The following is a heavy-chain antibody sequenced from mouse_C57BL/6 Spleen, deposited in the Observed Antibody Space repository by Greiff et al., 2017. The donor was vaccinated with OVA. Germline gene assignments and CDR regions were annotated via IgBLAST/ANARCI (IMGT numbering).Heavy chain of an antibody. CDR1: GFTFSDFY. J-gene: IGHJ2*01. V-gene: IGHV7-1*01. CDR2: SRNKANDYTT. Sequence: EVHLVESGGGLVQSGRSLRLSCATSGFTFSDFYMEWVRQAPGKGLEWIAASRNKANDYTTEYSASVKGRFIVSRDTSQSILYLQMNALRAEDTAIYYCASRYYGSREGYFDYWGQGTTLTVSS. D-gene: IGHD1-1*01. CDR3: ASRYYGSREGYFDY.